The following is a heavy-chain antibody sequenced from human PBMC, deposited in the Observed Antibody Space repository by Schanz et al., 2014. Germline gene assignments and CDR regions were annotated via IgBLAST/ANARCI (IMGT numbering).Heavy chain of an antibody. V-gene: IGHV3-21*01. CDR3: VRERTNYGGNSYYFDH. Sequence: EVHLVESGGGLVQPGGSLRLSCGVSGFTASSHSMNWVRQAPGKGLEWVSSISSRSSHIYYADSVKGRFTVSRDNAKNSVYLQMNGLRVEDTAVYYCVRERTNYGGNSYYFDHWGQGTLVTVSS. D-gene: IGHD2-21*02. CDR1: GFTASSHS. J-gene: IGHJ4*02. CDR2: ISSRSSHI.